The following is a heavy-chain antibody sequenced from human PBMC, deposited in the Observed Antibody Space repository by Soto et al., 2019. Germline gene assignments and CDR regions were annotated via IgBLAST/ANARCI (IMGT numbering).Heavy chain of an antibody. J-gene: IGHJ6*02. V-gene: IGHV4-61*01. D-gene: IGHD5-18*01. Sequence: LSLTCTVSGGSVSSGSYYWSWIRQPPGKGLEWIGYIYYSGSTNYNPSLKSRVTISVDTSKNQFSLKLSSVTAADTAVYYCARERVDTAMVEDYYYYYGMDVWGQGTTVTVSS. CDR3: ARERVDTAMVEDYYYYYGMDV. CDR2: IYYSGST. CDR1: GGSVSSGSYY.